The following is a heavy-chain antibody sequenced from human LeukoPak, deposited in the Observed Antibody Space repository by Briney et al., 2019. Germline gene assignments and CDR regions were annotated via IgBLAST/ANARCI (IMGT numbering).Heavy chain of an antibody. J-gene: IGHJ4*02. Sequence: PSETLSLTCSVSGGSISSTDYYWGWIRQPPGKGLEWIGSIYYTGSTFYNPSLKSRVTISADTSKNQLSLKLSSVTAADTAVYHCARHPGSHCSTATCYTGGVFDYWGQGTLVTVSS. V-gene: IGHV4-39*01. CDR2: IYYTGST. CDR3: ARHPGSHCSTATCYTGGVFDY. D-gene: IGHD2-2*01. CDR1: GGSISSTDYY.